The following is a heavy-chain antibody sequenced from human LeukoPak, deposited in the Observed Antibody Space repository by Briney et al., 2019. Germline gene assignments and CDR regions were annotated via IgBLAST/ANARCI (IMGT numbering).Heavy chain of an antibody. D-gene: IGHD2-15*01. J-gene: IGHJ4*02. CDR3: ARLVVAATNYDY. CDR2: IYYSGST. Sequence: SETLSLTCTVSGGSISSDSYYWAWIRQPPGKGLEWIASIYYSGSTYYNPSLKSRVTISVDTSRNQFSLKLSSVTAADTAVYYCARLVVAATNYDYWGQGTLVTVSS. V-gene: IGHV4-39*01. CDR1: GGSISSDSYY.